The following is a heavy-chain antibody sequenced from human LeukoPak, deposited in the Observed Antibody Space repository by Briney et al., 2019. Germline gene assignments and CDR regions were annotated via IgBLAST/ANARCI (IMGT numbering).Heavy chain of an antibody. V-gene: IGHV3-30*04. Sequence: GGSLRLSCAASGFPFSGYSMHWVRQAPGKGLEWVAVVLYDGSMKYYADSVKGRFTISRDNAKNSLYLQMNSLRAEDTALYYCAKDKRGYSYGYFDYWGQGTLVTVSS. J-gene: IGHJ4*02. D-gene: IGHD5-18*01. CDR1: GFPFSGYS. CDR3: AKDKRGYSYGYFDY. CDR2: VLYDGSMK.